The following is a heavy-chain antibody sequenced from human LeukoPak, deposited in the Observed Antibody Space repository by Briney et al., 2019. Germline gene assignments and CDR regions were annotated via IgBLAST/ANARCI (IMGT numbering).Heavy chain of an antibody. D-gene: IGHD3-10*01. V-gene: IGHV4-59*12. CDR1: GDSISNNY. CDR3: AREPRITMVRGVIIGYFDY. CDR2: IYYSGST. Sequence: SETLSLTCSVSGDSISNNYWSWIRQPPGKGLEWIGYIYYSGSTNYNPSLKSRVTISVDTSKNQFSLKLSSVTAADTAVYYCAREPRITMVRGVIIGYFDYWGQGTLVTVSS. J-gene: IGHJ4*02.